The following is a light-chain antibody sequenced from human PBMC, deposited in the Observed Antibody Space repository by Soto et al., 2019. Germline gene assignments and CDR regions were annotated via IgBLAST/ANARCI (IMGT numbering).Light chain of an antibody. J-gene: IGKJ3*01. CDR3: QQRYNWPPSFT. V-gene: IGKV3-11*01. CDR2: DAS. CDR1: QSVSSF. Sequence: EIVLTQSPATLSLSPGERATLSCRASQSVSSFLAWYQQKPGQAPRLLIYDASNRATDIPARFSGSGSGTDSTLTISSLEPEDFAVYYCQQRYNWPPSFTFGPGTRVDSK.